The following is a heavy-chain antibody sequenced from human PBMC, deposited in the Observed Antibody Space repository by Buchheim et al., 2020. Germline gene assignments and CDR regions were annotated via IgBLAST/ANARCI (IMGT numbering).Heavy chain of an antibody. J-gene: IGHJ1*01. CDR3: ASDCSDTRCSTGEYYQD. CDR1: GYTVSEYY. CDR2: INCNNGVT. V-gene: IGHV1-2*02. Sequence: QVLLEQSGAEVKKPGASVKVSCKASGYTVSEYYVHWVRQAPGQGLEWMGWINCNNGVTKYGQKFQGRITMTTDTSIATVYMELSSLRSDDTAVYYCASDCSDTRCSTGEYYQDWGQGTL. D-gene: IGHD2-15*01.